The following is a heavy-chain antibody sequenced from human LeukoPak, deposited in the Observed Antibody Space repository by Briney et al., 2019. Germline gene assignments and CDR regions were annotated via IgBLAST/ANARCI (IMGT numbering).Heavy chain of an antibody. CDR1: GGSFSNYY. CDR3: ARRWNYGRNYYIDV. J-gene: IGHJ6*03. D-gene: IGHD1-7*01. Sequence: SETQSLTCAVYGGSFSNYYWSWIRQPPGRGLEWIGEINDSGRTNYNPSLMSRVTVSVDTSKNQFSLRLTSVTATDTAVYYCARRWNYGRNYYIDVWGNGATVSVSS. CDR2: INDSGRT. V-gene: IGHV4-34*01.